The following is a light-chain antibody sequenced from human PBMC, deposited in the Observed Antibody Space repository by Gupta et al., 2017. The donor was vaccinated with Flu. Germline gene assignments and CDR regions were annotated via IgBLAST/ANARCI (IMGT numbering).Light chain of an antibody. CDR1: ALQKQY. Sequence: SYELTQPPSVSVSPGQTARITCSGDALQKQYAYWYQQKPGQAPVLVIYKDSERPSGIPERFSGSSSGTTVTLTISGVQAEDEDDYYCQSADSSGWVFGGGTKLTVL. J-gene: IGLJ3*02. CDR3: QSADSSGWV. V-gene: IGLV3-25*02. CDR2: KDS.